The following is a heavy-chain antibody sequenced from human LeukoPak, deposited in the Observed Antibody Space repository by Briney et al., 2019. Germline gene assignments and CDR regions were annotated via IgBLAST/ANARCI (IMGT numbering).Heavy chain of an antibody. V-gene: IGHV3-21*01. CDR1: GFTFSRYS. CDR3: AKDRRWLQFSYGMDV. D-gene: IGHD5-24*01. Sequence: GGSLRLSCAASGFTFSRYSMNWVRQTPGKGLEWVSSISSSSSYKYNADSVKGRFTISRDNAKNSLYLQMSSLSAEDTALYYCAKDRRWLQFSYGMDVWGQGTTVTVSS. J-gene: IGHJ6*02. CDR2: ISSSSSYK.